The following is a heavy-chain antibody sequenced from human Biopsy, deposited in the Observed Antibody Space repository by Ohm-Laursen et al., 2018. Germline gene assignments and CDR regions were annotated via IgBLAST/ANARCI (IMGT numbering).Heavy chain of an antibody. D-gene: IGHD4-11*01. Sequence: GASVKVSCKASGYVFINYLVHWVRQAPGQGLEWMGKINPSGGTVAYAHKFQGRVSMTRDTSTSTIYMDLSSLRSEDTALYYCTRDIGPWGDYSFEYWGQGTLATVSS. J-gene: IGHJ4*02. V-gene: IGHV1-46*01. CDR1: GYVFINYL. CDR2: INPSGGTV. CDR3: TRDIGPWGDYSFEY.